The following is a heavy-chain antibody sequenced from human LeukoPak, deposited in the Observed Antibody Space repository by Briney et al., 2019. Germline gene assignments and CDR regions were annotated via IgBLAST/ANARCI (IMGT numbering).Heavy chain of an antibody. Sequence: SQTLSLTCAVYGGSLSGYYWSWIRQPPGKGRGWDGEINHSGSTNYNPSLKSRVTISVDTSKNQFSLKLSPVTAADTAVYYCARVVGIVVVPAAITNDAFDIWGQGTMVTVSS. V-gene: IGHV4-34*01. CDR1: GGSLSGYY. J-gene: IGHJ3*02. CDR3: ARVVGIVVVPAAITNDAFDI. D-gene: IGHD2-2*02. CDR2: INHSGST.